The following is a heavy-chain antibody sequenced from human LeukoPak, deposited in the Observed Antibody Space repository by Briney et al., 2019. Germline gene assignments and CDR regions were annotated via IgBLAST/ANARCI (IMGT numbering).Heavy chain of an antibody. V-gene: IGHV4-39*01. CDR1: GGSLSSTTYY. D-gene: IGHD1-26*01. CDR3: TRLRGDYGSYGSFDY. J-gene: IGHJ4*02. CDR2: IYFSGST. Sequence: PSETLSLTCTVSGGSLSSTTYYWGWIRQPPGKRLEWIGTIYFSGSTNYNPSLRSRVTISVDTSKNQFSLKLTSVTAADTALYYCTRLRGDYGSYGSFDYWGQGTLVTVSS.